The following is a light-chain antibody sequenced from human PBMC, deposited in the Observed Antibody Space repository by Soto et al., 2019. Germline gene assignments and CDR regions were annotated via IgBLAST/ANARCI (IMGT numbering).Light chain of an antibody. CDR1: QSVSSGY. V-gene: IGKV3-20*01. CDR2: GAS. CDR3: QQYGTSPWT. J-gene: IGKJ1*01. Sequence: DIVLTQSPGTLYLSPGERATLSCRASQSVSSGYLAWYQQRPGQAPRLLIYGASTRATGIPDRFSGSGSGTDFTLTISTLEPEDSAVYYCQQYGTSPWTFRQGTKVEI.